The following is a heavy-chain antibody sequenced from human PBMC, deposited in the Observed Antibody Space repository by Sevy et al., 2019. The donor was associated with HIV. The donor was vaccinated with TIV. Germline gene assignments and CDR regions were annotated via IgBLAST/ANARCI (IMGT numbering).Heavy chain of an antibody. CDR1: GFTFSDYA. V-gene: IGHV3-9*01. Sequence: GGSLRLSCAASGFTFSDYAMRWVRLVPGKGLEWVSGISWNSGAIGYADSVKGRFTISRDNAKNSLHLQMNSLRVEDTALYYCGRAQGYCVVNSCFGGSINAFDIWGQGTMVTVSS. J-gene: IGHJ3*02. CDR2: ISWNSGAI. D-gene: IGHD2-2*01. CDR3: GRAQGYCVVNSCFGGSINAFDI.